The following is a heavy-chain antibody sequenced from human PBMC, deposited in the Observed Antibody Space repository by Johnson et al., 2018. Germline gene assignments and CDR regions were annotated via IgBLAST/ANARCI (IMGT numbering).Heavy chain of an antibody. CDR1: GFTFSSYG. CDR3: TTDDDYYGMDV. V-gene: IGHV3-15*01. CDR2: LKSKTDGGTT. J-gene: IGHJ6*02. Sequence: VQLVQSGGGVVQPGRSLRLSCAASGFTFSSYGMHWVRQAPGKGLEWVGRLKSKTDGGTTDYAAPVKGRFTISRDDSKNTLYLQMNSLKPEATAVYYCTTDDDYYGMDVWGQGTTVTVSS.